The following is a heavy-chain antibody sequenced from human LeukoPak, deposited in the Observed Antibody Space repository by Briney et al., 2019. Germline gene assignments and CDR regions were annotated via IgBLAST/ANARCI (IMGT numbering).Heavy chain of an antibody. Sequence: VASVKVSCKASGYTFTGYYMHWVRQAPGQGREWMGWINPNSGGTNYAQEFQGWVTMTRDTSISTAYMELSRLRSDDTAVYYCARGYCSGGSCYYDDAFDIWGQGTMVTVSS. D-gene: IGHD2-15*01. CDR2: INPNSGGT. V-gene: IGHV1-2*04. J-gene: IGHJ3*02. CDR3: ARGYCSGGSCYYDDAFDI. CDR1: GYTFTGYY.